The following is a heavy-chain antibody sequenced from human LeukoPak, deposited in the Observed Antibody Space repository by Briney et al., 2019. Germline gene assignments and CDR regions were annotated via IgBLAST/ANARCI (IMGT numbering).Heavy chain of an antibody. CDR1: GGSISSYY. D-gene: IGHD6-19*01. CDR2: IYYSGST. CDR3: ARQAEYSSGWSKVSDAFDI. J-gene: IGHJ3*02. V-gene: IGHV4-59*08. Sequence: SETLSLTCTVSGGSISSYYWSWIRQPPGKGLEWIGYIYYSGSTNYNPSLKSRVTISVDTSKNQFSLKLSSVTAADTAVYYCARQAEYSSGWSKVSDAFDIWGQGTMVTVSS.